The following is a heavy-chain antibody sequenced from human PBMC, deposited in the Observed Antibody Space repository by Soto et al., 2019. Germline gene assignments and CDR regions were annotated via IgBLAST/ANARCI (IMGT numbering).Heavy chain of an antibody. V-gene: IGHV3-23*01. CDR2: ITTSGGNT. J-gene: IGHJ6*03. CDR3: AGRYCTNGVCYTNYYYYIDA. CDR1: GFTFSTYA. D-gene: IGHD2-8*01. Sequence: EVQLLESGGGLVQPGGSLRLSCAPSGFTFSTYAMSWVRQAPGKGLEWVSTITTSGGNTYYADSVQGRFTISRENSKNTLYLQMNSLRAEDTAVYYCAGRYCTNGVCYTNYYYYIDAWGKGTTVTVSS.